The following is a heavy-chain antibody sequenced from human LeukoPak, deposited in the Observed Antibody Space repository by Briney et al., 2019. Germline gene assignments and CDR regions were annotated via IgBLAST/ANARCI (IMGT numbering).Heavy chain of an antibody. J-gene: IGHJ6*02. V-gene: IGHV3-30*18. Sequence: GRSLRLSCAASGFTFSSYDMHWVRQAPGKGLEWVAVISYDGSNKYYAASVKGRFTISRDNSKNTLYLQMNSRRPEDTAVYYCAKDPSGDSFGSYGLDVWGRGTTVTVSS. CDR2: ISYDGSNK. D-gene: IGHD5-18*01. CDR1: GFTFSSYD. CDR3: AKDPSGDSFGSYGLDV.